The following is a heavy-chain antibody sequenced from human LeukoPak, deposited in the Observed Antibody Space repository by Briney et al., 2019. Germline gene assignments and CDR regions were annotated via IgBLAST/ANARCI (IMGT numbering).Heavy chain of an antibody. J-gene: IGHJ4*02. CDR3: ARGYSGSYYGFDS. CDR2: INTATGDP. CDR1: GYPFNRYA. D-gene: IGHD1-26*01. V-gene: IGHV7-4-1*02. Sequence: VASVTVSCKTSGYPFNRYAMNWVRQAPGQGLECMGWINTATGDPMYAQGFTGRFVFSFDTSVSTAYLQIRSLKTEDTAVYYCARGYSGSYYGFDSWGQGTLVTVSS.